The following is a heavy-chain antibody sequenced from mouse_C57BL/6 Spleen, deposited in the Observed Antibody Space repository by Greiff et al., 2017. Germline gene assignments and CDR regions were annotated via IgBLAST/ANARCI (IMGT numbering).Heavy chain of an antibody. Sequence: DVKLVESGGGLVKPGGSLKLSCAASGFTFSSYTMSWVRQTPEKRLEWVATISGGGGNTYYPDSVKGRFTISRDNAKNTLYLQMSSLRSEDTALYYCARLYDYDYYYAMDYWGQGTSVTFSS. CDR2: ISGGGGNT. CDR1: GFTFSSYT. J-gene: IGHJ4*01. D-gene: IGHD2-4*01. V-gene: IGHV5-9*01. CDR3: ARLYDYDYYYAMDY.